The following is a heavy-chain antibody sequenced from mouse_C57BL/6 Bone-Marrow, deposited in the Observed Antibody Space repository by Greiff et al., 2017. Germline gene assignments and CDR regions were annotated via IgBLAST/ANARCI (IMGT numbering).Heavy chain of an antibody. Sequence: QVQLQQSGAELVKPGASVKMSCKASGYTFTSYWITWVKQRPGQGLEWIGDIYPGSGSTNYNEKFKSKATLTVDTSSSTAYMQLSSLTSEDSAVYYCAGGNYNYAMDYWGQGTSVTVSS. CDR3: AGGNYNYAMDY. CDR2: IYPGSGST. J-gene: IGHJ4*01. D-gene: IGHD2-1*01. V-gene: IGHV1-55*01. CDR1: GYTFTSYW.